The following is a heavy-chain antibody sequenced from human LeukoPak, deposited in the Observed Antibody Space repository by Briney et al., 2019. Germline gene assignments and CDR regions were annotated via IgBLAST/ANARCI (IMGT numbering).Heavy chain of an antibody. V-gene: IGHV3-7*03. Sequence: PGGSLRLSCAASGFTFNTYWMNWVRQAPGKGLEWVANIKQDGSDKYYVESVKGRFTISKDNAKNSLYLQMDSLRAEDTALYYCAKENYGMDVWGQGTTVTVSS. J-gene: IGHJ6*02. CDR3: AKENYGMDV. CDR2: IKQDGSDK. CDR1: GFTFNTYW.